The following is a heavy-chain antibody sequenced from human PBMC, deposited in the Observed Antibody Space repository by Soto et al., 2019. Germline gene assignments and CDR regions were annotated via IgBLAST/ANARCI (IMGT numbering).Heavy chain of an antibody. J-gene: IGHJ4*02. CDR1: GGSISSGGSY. CDR3: VRYCSTTKCPFDY. V-gene: IGHV4-30-4*01. D-gene: IGHD2-2*01. CDR2: IYCSGNT. Sequence: SETLSLTCTVSGGSISSGGSYWGWIRQPPGKGLEWIGYIYCSGNTILNPSLRSRVTLSVDTSKNQFSLNLSSVTAADTAVYYCVRYCSTTKCPFDYWGQGTLVNVS.